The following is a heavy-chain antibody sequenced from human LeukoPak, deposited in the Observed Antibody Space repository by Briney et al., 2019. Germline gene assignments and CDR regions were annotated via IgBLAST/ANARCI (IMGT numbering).Heavy chain of an antibody. CDR3: ARDPGGHIVGATPDY. CDR2: ISGYNGNT. D-gene: IGHD1-26*01. J-gene: IGHJ4*02. CDR1: GYTFTTYN. Sequence: GASVKVSCKASGYTFTTYNINWVRQAPGQGLEWMGWISGYNGNTNYAQKLQGRVTMTTDTSTSTAYMELRSLRSDDTAVYYCARDPGGHIVGATPDYWGQGTLVTVSS. V-gene: IGHV1-18*01.